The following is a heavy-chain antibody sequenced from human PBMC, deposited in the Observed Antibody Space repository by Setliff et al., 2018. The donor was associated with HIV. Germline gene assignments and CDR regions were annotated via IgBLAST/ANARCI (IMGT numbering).Heavy chain of an antibody. Sequence: GVLRLSCAASGFTFSIYAMSWVRQAPGKGLEWVSSISDSGDSTYYADSVKGRFTISRDISTNTLSLQMNSLRPEDTAVYFCARGGAGGDYRIDYWGQGTLVTVSS. V-gene: IGHV3-23*01. D-gene: IGHD2-21*01. CDR2: ISDSGDST. CDR1: GFTFSIYA. CDR3: ARGGAGGDYRIDY. J-gene: IGHJ4*02.